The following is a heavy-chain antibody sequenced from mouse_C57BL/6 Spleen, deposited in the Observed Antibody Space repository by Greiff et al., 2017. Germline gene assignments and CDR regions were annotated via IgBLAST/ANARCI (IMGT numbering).Heavy chain of an antibody. J-gene: IGHJ2*01. CDR2: INPSNGGT. Sequence: VQLQQSGTELVKPGASVKLSCKASGYTFTSYWMHWVKQRPGQGLEWIGNINPSNGGTNYNEKFKSKATLTVDKSSSTAYMQLSSLTSEDAAVYYCAREGGVTTSFDYWGQGTTLTVSS. CDR1: GYTFTSYW. D-gene: IGHD2-2*01. V-gene: IGHV1-53*01. CDR3: AREGGVTTSFDY.